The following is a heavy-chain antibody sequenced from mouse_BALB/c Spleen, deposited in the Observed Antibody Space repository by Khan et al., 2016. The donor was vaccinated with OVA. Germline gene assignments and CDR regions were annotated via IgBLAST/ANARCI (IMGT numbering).Heavy chain of an antibody. CDR3: TRSGYGSFSY. CDR1: GYTFTSYY. J-gene: IGHJ3*01. V-gene: IGHV1-53*01. D-gene: IGHD2-2*01. Sequence: QIQLVQSGAELVKPGASVRLSCKASGYTFTSYYLYWVKQRPGQGLEWIGDINPSNGDTNFNEKFKSKTTLTVDKSSSTAYIHLNSLTSEDSAVYYCTRSGYGSFSYWGKGTLVTGSA. CDR2: INPSNGDT.